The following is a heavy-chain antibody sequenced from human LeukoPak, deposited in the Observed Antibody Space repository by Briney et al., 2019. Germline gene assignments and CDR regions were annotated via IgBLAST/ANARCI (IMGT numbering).Heavy chain of an antibody. CDR2: ISSSGSTI. Sequence: GGSLRLSCAASEFTFSDYYMSWIRQAPGKGLEWVSYISSSGSTIYYADSVKGRFTISRDNAKNSLYLQMNSLRAEDTAVYYCRPGAVAAPEVDYWGQGTLVTVSS. CDR3: RPGAVAAPEVDY. V-gene: IGHV3-11*01. D-gene: IGHD6-19*01. J-gene: IGHJ4*02. CDR1: EFTFSDYY.